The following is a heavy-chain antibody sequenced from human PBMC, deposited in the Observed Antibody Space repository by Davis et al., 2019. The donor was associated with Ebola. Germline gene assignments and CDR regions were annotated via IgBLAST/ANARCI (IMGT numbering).Heavy chain of an antibody. CDR2: ISGSGGST. CDR3: ARDQKGITIFGVVSRYYYYGMDV. Sequence: GESLKISCAASGFTFSSYAMSWVRQAPGKGLEWVSAISGSGGSTYYADSVKGRFTISRDNSKNTLYLQMNSLRAEDTAVYYCARDQKGITIFGVVSRYYYYGMDVWGQGTTVTVSS. J-gene: IGHJ6*02. D-gene: IGHD3-3*01. CDR1: GFTFSSYA. V-gene: IGHV3-23*01.